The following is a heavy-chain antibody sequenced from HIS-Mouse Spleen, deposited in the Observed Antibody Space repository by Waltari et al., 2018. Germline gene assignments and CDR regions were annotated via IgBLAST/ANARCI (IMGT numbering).Heavy chain of an antibody. Sequence: QLQLQESGPGLVKPSETLSLTCTVSGGSISSSSYYWGWIRQPPGKGLEWIGSIYYSGRTYYTPSLKSRVTISVDTSKNQFSLKLSSVTAADTAVYYCAREIPYSSSWYDWYFDLGGRGTLVTVSS. D-gene: IGHD6-13*01. J-gene: IGHJ2*01. CDR1: GGSISSSSYY. CDR2: IYYSGRT. V-gene: IGHV4-39*07. CDR3: AREIPYSSSWYDWYFDL.